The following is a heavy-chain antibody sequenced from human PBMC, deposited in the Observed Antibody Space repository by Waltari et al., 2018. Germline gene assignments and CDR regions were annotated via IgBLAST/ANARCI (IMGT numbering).Heavy chain of an antibody. J-gene: IGHJ4*02. V-gene: IGHV3-23*01. CDR2: ISGSVGST. CDR3: AKTPDRNYDFWSGYLFDY. Sequence: EVQLLESGGGLVQHGGSLRLACAASGFTFSSYAMSWVRKDPGKGLEWVSAISGSVGSTYYADSVKGPFTISRDNSKNTLYLQMNSLRAEDTAVYYCAKTPDRNYDFWSGYLFDYWGQGTLVTVSS. D-gene: IGHD3-3*01. CDR1: GFTFSSYA.